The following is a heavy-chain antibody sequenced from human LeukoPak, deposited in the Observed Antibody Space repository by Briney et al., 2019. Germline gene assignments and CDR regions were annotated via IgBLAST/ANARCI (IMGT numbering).Heavy chain of an antibody. J-gene: IGHJ6*02. Sequence: GGSLRLSCVASGFTFSSYGMHWVRQAPGKGLEWVAVISYDGSNKYYADSVKGRFTISRDNSKNTLYLQMNSLRAEDTAVYYCARAHVAVVVPAAIDGMDVWGQGTTVTVSS. V-gene: IGHV3-30*19. D-gene: IGHD2-2*01. CDR2: ISYDGSNK. CDR1: GFTFSSYG. CDR3: ARAHVAVVVPAAIDGMDV.